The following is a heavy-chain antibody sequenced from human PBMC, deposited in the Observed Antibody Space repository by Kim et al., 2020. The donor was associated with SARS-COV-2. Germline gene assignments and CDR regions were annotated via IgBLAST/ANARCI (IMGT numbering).Heavy chain of an antibody. J-gene: IGHJ6*02. CDR1: GFTFSSYG. CDR3: AREEVDYYYGMDV. D-gene: IGHD2-15*01. Sequence: GGSLRLSCAASGFTFSSYGMHWVRQAPGKGLEWVAVIWYDGSNKYYADSVKGRFTISRDNSKNTLYLQMNSLRAEDTAVYYCAREEVDYYYGMDVWGQGTTVTVSS. CDR2: IWYDGSNK. V-gene: IGHV3-33*01.